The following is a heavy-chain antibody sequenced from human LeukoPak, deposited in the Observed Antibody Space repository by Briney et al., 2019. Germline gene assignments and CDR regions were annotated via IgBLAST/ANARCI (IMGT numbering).Heavy chain of an antibody. J-gene: IGHJ4*02. CDR1: GFTFSSYS. D-gene: IGHD2-2*01. CDR2: ISSSSSYI. V-gene: IGHV3-21*01. CDR3: ARDDGMPAALDY. Sequence: GGSLRLSCAASGFTFSSYSMNWVRQAPGKGLEWVSSISSSSSYIYYADSVEGRFTISRDNAKNSLYLQMNSLRAEDTAVYYCARDDGMPAALDYWGQGTLVTVSS.